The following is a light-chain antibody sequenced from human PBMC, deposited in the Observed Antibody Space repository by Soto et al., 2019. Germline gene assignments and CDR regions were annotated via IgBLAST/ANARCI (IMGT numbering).Light chain of an antibody. V-gene: IGKV3-11*01. Sequence: EIVLTQSPATLSLSPGEKATLSCRASQNVSSYLAWYQQKPGQGPRLLIYDASNRATGIPARFSGSGSGTDFTLTISSLEPEDFAVYYCQQRGNWPLTFGGGTKVEIK. J-gene: IGKJ4*01. CDR3: QQRGNWPLT. CDR2: DAS. CDR1: QNVSSY.